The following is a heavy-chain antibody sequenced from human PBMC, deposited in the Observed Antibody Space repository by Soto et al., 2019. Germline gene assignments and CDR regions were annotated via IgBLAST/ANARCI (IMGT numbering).Heavy chain of an antibody. J-gene: IGHJ6*02. Sequence: SSETLSLTCTVSGGSISSYYWSWIRQPPGKGLEWIGYIYYSGSTNYNPSLKSRVTISVDTSKNQFSLKLSSVTAADTAVYYCARVQGIAAAGDYYYYGMDVWGQGTTVTVSS. CDR2: IYYSGST. CDR1: GGSISSYY. D-gene: IGHD6-13*01. CDR3: ARVQGIAAAGDYYYYGMDV. V-gene: IGHV4-59*01.